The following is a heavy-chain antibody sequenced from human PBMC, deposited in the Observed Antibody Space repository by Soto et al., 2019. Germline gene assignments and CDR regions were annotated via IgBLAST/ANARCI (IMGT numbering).Heavy chain of an antibody. J-gene: IGHJ4*02. CDR1: GGSISSGDYY. CDR3: ARHPLTTVTPMLVFDY. D-gene: IGHD4-17*01. V-gene: IGHV4-30-4*01. Sequence: PSETLSLTCTVSGGSISSGDYYWSWIRQPPGKGLEWIGYIYYSGSTYYNPSLKSRVTISVDTSKNQFSLKLSSVTAADTAVYYCARHPLTTVTPMLVFDYWGQGTLVTVSS. CDR2: IYYSGST.